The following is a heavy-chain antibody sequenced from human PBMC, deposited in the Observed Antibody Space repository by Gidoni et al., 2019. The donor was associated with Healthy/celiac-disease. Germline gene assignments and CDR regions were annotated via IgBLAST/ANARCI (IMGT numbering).Heavy chain of an antibody. CDR1: GGSISSGGYY. Sequence: QVQLQASGPGLVKPSQTLSLTCTVSGGSISSGGYYWRWIRQHPGKGLGWIGYIYYSGSTYYNPYLKSRVTISVEKSKNQFSLKLSSVTAADTAVYYCAGTGYCSSTSSCKPYYYYGMDVWGQGTTVTVSS. CDR3: AGTGYCSSTSSCKPYYYYGMDV. V-gene: IGHV4-31*03. D-gene: IGHD2-2*01. CDR2: IYYSGST. J-gene: IGHJ6*02.